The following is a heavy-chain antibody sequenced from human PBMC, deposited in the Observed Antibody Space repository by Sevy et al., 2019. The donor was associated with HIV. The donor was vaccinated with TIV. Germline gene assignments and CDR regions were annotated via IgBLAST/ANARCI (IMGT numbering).Heavy chain of an antibody. D-gene: IGHD3-9*01. CDR1: GFTFSGSA. J-gene: IGHJ4*02. V-gene: IGHV3-73*01. Sequence: GGSLRLSCAASGFTFSGSAMHWVRQASGKGLEWVGRIRSRVNSHATAHAASVKGRFTISRDDSENTAFLQMSSLKTEDTAVYYCTASMKTDVLRYFDWLEEPPFDHWGQGTLVTVSS. CDR3: TASMKTDVLRYFDWLEEPPFDH. CDR2: IRSRVNSHAT.